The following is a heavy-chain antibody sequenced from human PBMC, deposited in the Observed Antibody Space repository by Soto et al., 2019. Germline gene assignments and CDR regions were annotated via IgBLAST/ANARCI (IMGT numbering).Heavy chain of an antibody. V-gene: IGHV4-59*01. D-gene: IGHD5-12*01. Sequence: SETLSLTCTVSGGSISGYFWSWIRQPPGKGLEWVGYIYFSGITNYNPSLKSRVSLLVDTSKNYFSLSLNSVTAADTAVYYCARARSGYNIDAFDIWGQGKMVTVSS. CDR2: IYFSGIT. CDR1: GGSISGYF. J-gene: IGHJ3*02. CDR3: ARARSGYNIDAFDI.